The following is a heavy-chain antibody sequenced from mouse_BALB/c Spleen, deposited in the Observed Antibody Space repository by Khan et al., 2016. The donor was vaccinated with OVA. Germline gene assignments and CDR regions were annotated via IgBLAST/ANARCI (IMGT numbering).Heavy chain of an antibody. Sequence: EVELVESGGGLVKPGGSLKLSCAASGFTFSSYAMSWVRQTPEKRLEWVATISSGGSYTYYPDSVKGRFTISRDNAKNTLYLQMSILRSEDTAMYYFARHDYDAMDYWGQGTSVTVSS. CDR2: ISSGGSYT. V-gene: IGHV5-9-3*01. CDR1: GFTFSSYA. J-gene: IGHJ4*01. CDR3: ARHDYDAMDY.